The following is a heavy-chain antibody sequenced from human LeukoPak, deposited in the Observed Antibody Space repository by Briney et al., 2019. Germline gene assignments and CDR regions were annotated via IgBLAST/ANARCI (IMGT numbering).Heavy chain of an antibody. CDR2: IYHSGST. V-gene: IGHV4-4*02. Sequence: PSETLSLTCAVSGGSISSSNWWSWVRQPPGKGLEWIGEIYHSGSTYYNPSLKSRVTISVDRSKNQFSLKLSSVTAADTAVYYCARVNYGDYGTGYFDLWGRGTLVTVSS. CDR1: GGSISSSNW. D-gene: IGHD4-17*01. J-gene: IGHJ2*01. CDR3: ARVNYGDYGTGYFDL.